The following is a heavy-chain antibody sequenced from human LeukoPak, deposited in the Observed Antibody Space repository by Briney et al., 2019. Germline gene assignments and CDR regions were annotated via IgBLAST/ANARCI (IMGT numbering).Heavy chain of an antibody. CDR3: ARGGLGDYYDILTGYDY. CDR2: ISSSSSYI. Sequence: GGSLRLSCAASGFTFSSYAMSWVRQAPGKGLEWVSSISSSSSYIYYADSVKGRFTISRDDAKNSLYLQMNSLRAEDTAVYYCARGGLGDYYDILTGYDYWGQGTLVAVSS. V-gene: IGHV3-21*01. D-gene: IGHD3-9*01. CDR1: GFTFSSYA. J-gene: IGHJ4*02.